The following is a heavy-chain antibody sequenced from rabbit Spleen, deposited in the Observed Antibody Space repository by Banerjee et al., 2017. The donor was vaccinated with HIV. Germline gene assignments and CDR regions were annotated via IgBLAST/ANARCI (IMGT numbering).Heavy chain of an antibody. V-gene: IGHV1S40*01. CDR3: VRDTWNFNL. D-gene: IGHD3-1*01. Sequence: QSLEESGGGLVQPEGSLALTCTASGFSFSSNYYMCWVRQAPGKGLEWIACIYAGSSGSTYYASWAKGRFTISKTSSTTVTLQMTSLTAADTATYFCVRDTWNFNLWGPGTLVTVS. CDR1: GFSFSSNYY. J-gene: IGHJ4*01. CDR2: IYAGSSGST.